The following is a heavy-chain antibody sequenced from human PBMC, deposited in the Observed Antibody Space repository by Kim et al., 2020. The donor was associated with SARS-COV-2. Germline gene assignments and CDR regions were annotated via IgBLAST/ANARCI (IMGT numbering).Heavy chain of an antibody. D-gene: IGHD3-3*01. V-gene: IGHV3-30*18. Sequence: GGSLRLSCAASGFTFSSYGMHWVRQAPGKGLEWVAVISYDGSNKYYADSVKGRFTISRDNSKNTLYLQMNSLRAEDTAVYYCAKDSYSTYYDFWGWVDYWGQGTLVTVSS. J-gene: IGHJ4*02. CDR3: AKDSYSTYYDFWGWVDY. CDR2: ISYDGSNK. CDR1: GFTFSSYG.